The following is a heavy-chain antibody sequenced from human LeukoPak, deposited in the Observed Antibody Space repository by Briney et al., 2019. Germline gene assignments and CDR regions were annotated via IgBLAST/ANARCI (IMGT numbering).Heavy chain of an antibody. CDR2: INTNNGNT. D-gene: IGHD3-10*01. Sequence: ASVKVSCKASGYTFTSYAFSWVRQAPGQGLEWMGWINTNNGNTNYVQRLQGRVTMTTDTSTRTAYMELRSLRSDDTAVYYCAREREETYGSGSYTFDHWGQGTLVTVSS. CDR3: AREREETYGSGSYTFDH. CDR1: GYTFTSYA. J-gene: IGHJ4*02. V-gene: IGHV1-18*01.